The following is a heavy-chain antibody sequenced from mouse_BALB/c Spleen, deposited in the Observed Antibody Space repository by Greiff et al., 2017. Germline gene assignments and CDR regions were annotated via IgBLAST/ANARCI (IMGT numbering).Heavy chain of an antibody. J-gene: IGHJ4*01. CDR3: NGKPYAMDY. Sequence: VQLKQSGAELVRSGASVKLSCTASGFNIKDYYMHWVKQRPEQGLEWIGWIDPENGDTEYAPKFQGKATMTADTSSNTAYLQLSSLTSEDTAVYYCNGKPYAMDYWGQGTSVTVSS. V-gene: IGHV14-4*02. D-gene: IGHD6-1*01. CDR2: IDPENGDT. CDR1: GFNIKDYY.